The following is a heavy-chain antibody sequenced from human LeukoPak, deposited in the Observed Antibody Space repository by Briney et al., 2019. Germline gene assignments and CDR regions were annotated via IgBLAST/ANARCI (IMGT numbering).Heavy chain of an antibody. CDR2: INPNSGGT. CDR3: ARGGVATILGIDY. CDR1: GYTFTGYY. Sequence: ASVTVSCKPSGYTFTGYYMHWVRQAPGQGLEWMGWINPNSGGTNYAQKFQGRVTMTRDTSISTAYMELSRLRSDDTAVYYCARGGVATILGIDYWGQGTLVTVSS. V-gene: IGHV1-2*02. J-gene: IGHJ4*02. D-gene: IGHD5-12*01.